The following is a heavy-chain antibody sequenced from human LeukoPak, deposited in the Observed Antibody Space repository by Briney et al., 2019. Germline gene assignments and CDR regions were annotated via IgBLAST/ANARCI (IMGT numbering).Heavy chain of an antibody. CDR3: ARRGGYDSNDAFDI. Sequence: QAGGSLRLSCAASGFTFSSYAMSWVRQAPGKGLEWVSAISGSGGSTYYADSVKGRFTISRDNSKNTLYLQMNGLRAEDTAVYYCARRGGYDSNDAFDIWGQGTMVTVSS. CDR2: ISGSGGST. CDR1: GFTFSSYA. J-gene: IGHJ3*02. D-gene: IGHD5-12*01. V-gene: IGHV3-23*01.